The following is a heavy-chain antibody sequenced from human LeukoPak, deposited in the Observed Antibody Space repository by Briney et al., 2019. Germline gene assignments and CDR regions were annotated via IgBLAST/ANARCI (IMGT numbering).Heavy chain of an antibody. Sequence: ASVKVSCKASGYTFTSYGISWVRQAPGQGLEWMGWISAYNGNATYAQKLQGRVTMTTDTSTSTAYMELRSLRSDDTAVYYCARDLAMTTQYYYYYMDVWGKGTTVTVSS. J-gene: IGHJ6*03. CDR2: ISAYNGNA. CDR1: GYTFTSYG. CDR3: ARDLAMTTQYYYYYMDV. D-gene: IGHD4-11*01. V-gene: IGHV1-18*01.